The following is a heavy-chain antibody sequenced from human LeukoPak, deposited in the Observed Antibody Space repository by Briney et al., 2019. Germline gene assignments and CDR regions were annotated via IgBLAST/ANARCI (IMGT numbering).Heavy chain of an antibody. Sequence: GASVKVSCKTSGYTFTNYDITWVRQAPGQGLEWMGWINPNSGGTNYAQKFQGRVTMTRDTSISTAYMELSRLRSDDTAVYYCARVPDWDFWSGYSLDYWGQGTLVTVSS. CDR2: INPNSGGT. CDR1: GYTFTNYD. D-gene: IGHD3-3*01. CDR3: ARVPDWDFWSGYSLDY. V-gene: IGHV1-2*02. J-gene: IGHJ4*02.